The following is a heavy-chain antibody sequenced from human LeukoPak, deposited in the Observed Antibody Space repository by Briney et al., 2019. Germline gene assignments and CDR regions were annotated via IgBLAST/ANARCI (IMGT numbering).Heavy chain of an antibody. V-gene: IGHV4-39*07. Sequence: SETLSLTCTVSGGSINSSSCYWGWIRQPPGKGLEWIGSIYYNGSTYYNPSLKSRVTISLDTSKNHFSLKLSSVTAADTAVYYCTNTGLYYYDSGSAYYFDYWGQGTLVTVSS. CDR1: GGSINSSSCY. CDR2: IYYNGST. J-gene: IGHJ4*02. CDR3: TNTGLYYYDSGSAYYFDY. D-gene: IGHD3-10*01.